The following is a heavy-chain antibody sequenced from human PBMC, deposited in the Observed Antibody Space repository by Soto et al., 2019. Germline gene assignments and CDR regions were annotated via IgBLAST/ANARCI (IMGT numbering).Heavy chain of an antibody. J-gene: IGHJ3*02. V-gene: IGHV2-5*02. CDR3: AHRRITMVRGVSGAFDI. D-gene: IGHD3-10*01. Sequence: QITLKESGPTLVKPTQTLTLTCTFSGFSLSTSGVGVGWIRQPPGKALEWLALIYWDDDKRYSPSLKSRLTITKDTSQNQLVLTMTNMDPVDTATYYCAHRRITMVRGVSGAFDIWGQGTMVTVSS. CDR2: IYWDDDK. CDR1: GFSLSTSGVG.